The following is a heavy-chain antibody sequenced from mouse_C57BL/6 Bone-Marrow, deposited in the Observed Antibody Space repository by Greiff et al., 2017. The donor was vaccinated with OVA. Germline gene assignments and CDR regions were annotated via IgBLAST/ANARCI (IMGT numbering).Heavy chain of an antibody. CDR3: ARYRYSYFDY. J-gene: IGHJ2*01. CDR1: GFTFTDYY. CDR2: IRNKANGYTT. V-gene: IGHV7-3*01. Sequence: EVKVVESGGGLVQPGGSLSLSCAASGFTFTDYYMSWVRQPPGKALEWLGFIRNKANGYTTEYSASVKGRFTISRDNSQSILYLQMNALRAEDSATYYCARYRYSYFDYWGQGTTLTVSS. D-gene: IGHD1-1*01.